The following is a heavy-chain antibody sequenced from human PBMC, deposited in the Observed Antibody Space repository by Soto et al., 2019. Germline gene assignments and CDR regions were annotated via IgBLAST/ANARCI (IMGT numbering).Heavy chain of an antibody. CDR1: GYTFTSYA. V-gene: IGHV1-3*01. CDR3: ARSRYRNYPLYYYGMDV. J-gene: IGHJ6*02. D-gene: IGHD4-4*01. CDR2: INAGNGNT. Sequence: ASVKVSCKASGYTFTSYAMHWVRQAPGQRLEWMGWINAGNGNTKYSQKFQGRVTITRDTSASTAYMELSSLRSEDTAVYYCARSRYRNYPLYYYGMDVRGQGTTVTVSS.